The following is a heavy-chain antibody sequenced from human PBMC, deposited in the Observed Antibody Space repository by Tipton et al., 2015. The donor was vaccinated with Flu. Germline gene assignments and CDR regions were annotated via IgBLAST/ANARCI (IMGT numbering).Heavy chain of an antibody. CDR3: ARGPLPDSNWYNGMDV. Sequence: GSLRLSCAASGFSFSSYGMHWVRQVTGKGLEWVSGIGTSGDTYYPGSVKGRFTISRENARNSLYLQMDSLRAGDTAVYYCARGPLPDSNWYNGMDVWGQGTTVTVFS. CDR1: GFSFSSYG. V-gene: IGHV3-13*04. CDR2: IGTSGDT. D-gene: IGHD6-13*01. J-gene: IGHJ6*02.